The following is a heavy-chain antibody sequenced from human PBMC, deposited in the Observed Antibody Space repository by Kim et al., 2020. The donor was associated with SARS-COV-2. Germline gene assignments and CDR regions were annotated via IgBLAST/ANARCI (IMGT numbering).Heavy chain of an antibody. D-gene: IGHD6-13*01. CDR1: GDSVSSNSAA. J-gene: IGHJ3*02. V-gene: IGHV6-1*01. CDR2: TYYRSKWYN. Sequence: SQTLSLTCAISGDSVSSNSAAWNWIRQSPSRGLEWLGRTYYRSKWYNDYAVSVKSRITINPDTSKNQFSLQLNSVTPEDTAVYYCARQVGPQQLPDDAFDIWGQGTMVTVSS. CDR3: ARQVGPQQLPDDAFDI.